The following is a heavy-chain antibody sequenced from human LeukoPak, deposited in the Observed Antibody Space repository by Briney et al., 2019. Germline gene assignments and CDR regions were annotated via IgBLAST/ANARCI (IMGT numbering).Heavy chain of an antibody. J-gene: IGHJ4*02. CDR1: GFTFSSYA. Sequence: GGSLRLSCAASGFTFSSYAMSWVRQAPGKGLEWVSAISGSGGSTYYADSVKGRFTISRDNAKNSLYLQMNSLRAEDTAVYYCARRREVSDYWGQGTLVTVSS. D-gene: IGHD1-26*01. V-gene: IGHV3-23*01. CDR3: ARRREVSDY. CDR2: ISGSGGST.